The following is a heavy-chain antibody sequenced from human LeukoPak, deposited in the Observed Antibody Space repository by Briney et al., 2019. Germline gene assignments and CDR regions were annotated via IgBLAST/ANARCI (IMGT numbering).Heavy chain of an antibody. CDR3: ARGLNRNDYGDYGY. D-gene: IGHD4-17*01. CDR2: IYYSGNT. Sequence: SETLSLTCTVSGGSISTYYWSWIRQPPGKGLEWIGYIYYSGNTNYNPSLKSRVTISVDTSKNQFSLKLSSVTAADTAVYYCARGLNRNDYGDYGYWGQGTLVTVSS. CDR1: GGSISTYY. V-gene: IGHV4-59*01. J-gene: IGHJ4*02.